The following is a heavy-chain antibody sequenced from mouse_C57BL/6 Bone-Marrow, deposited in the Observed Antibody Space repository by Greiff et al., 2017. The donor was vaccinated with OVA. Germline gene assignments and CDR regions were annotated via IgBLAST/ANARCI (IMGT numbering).Heavy chain of an antibody. J-gene: IGHJ4*01. D-gene: IGHD2-5*01. CDR1: GFTFSSYG. CDR2: ISSGGSYT. Sequence: EVQGVESGGDLVKPGGSLKLSCAASGFTFSSYGMSWVRQTPDKRLEWVATISSGGSYTYYPDSVKGRFTISRDNAKNTLYLQMSSLKSEDTAMYYCARTYYSNFLMDDWGKGTSVTVSS. V-gene: IGHV5-6*01. CDR3: ARTYYSNFLMDD.